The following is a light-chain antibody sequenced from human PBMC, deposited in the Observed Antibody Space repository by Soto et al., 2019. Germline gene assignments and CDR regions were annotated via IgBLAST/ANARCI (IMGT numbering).Light chain of an antibody. CDR2: DVT. J-gene: IGLJ1*01. CDR1: SSDVGGYDF. Sequence: QSALTQPASVSGSPGQSITISCTGTSSDVGGYDFVSWYQQHPGKAPKLMIYDVTNRPSGVSDRFSGSKSGNTASLTISGLQAEDEADYYCSSYKSSNTQSYVFGTGTKVTVL. CDR3: SSYKSSNTQSYV. V-gene: IGLV2-14*01.